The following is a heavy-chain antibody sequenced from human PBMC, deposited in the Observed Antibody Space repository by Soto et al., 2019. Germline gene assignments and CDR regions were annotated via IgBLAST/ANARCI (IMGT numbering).Heavy chain of an antibody. D-gene: IGHD4-17*01. CDR2: IKSKTDGGTT. V-gene: IGHV3-15*01. CDR3: TTARGIYGAEYFQH. Sequence: EVQLVESGGGLVKPGGSLRLSCAASGFTFTNAWMSWVRQAPGKGLEWVGRIKSKTDGGTTDYAAPVKGRFTISRDDSKNTLYLQMNSLKTEDTAVYYCTTARGIYGAEYFQHWGQGTLVTVSS. J-gene: IGHJ1*01. CDR1: GFTFTNAW.